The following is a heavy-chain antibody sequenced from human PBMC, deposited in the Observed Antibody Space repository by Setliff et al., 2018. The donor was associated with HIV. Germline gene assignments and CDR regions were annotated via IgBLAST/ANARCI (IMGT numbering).Heavy chain of an antibody. Sequence: GGSLRLSCAASGFSFSSYWMHWVRQAPGKGLVWVSRINSDGSSTSYAASVWGRFTISRDNAKNSLYLQMNSLRAEDTAVYYCARPLLRTNTVYGILGNWFDSWGRGTLVTVSS. CDR2: INSDGSST. CDR3: ARPLLRTNTVYGILGNWFDS. J-gene: IGHJ5*01. V-gene: IGHV3-74*01. D-gene: IGHD2-8*01. CDR1: GFSFSSYW.